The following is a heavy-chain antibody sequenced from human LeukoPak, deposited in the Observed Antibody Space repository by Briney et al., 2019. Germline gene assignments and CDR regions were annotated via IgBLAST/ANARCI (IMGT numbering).Heavy chain of an antibody. CDR3: ASDSGGVYYYGMDV. Sequence: GGSLRLSCTASGFNFSNYVMSWVRQAPGKGLEWVSVIYSGGSTYYADSVKGRFTISRDNSKNTLYLQMNSLRAEDTAVYYCASDSGGVYYYGMDVWGQGTTVTVSS. D-gene: IGHD2-15*01. V-gene: IGHV3-66*01. CDR1: GFNFSNYV. J-gene: IGHJ6*02. CDR2: IYSGGST.